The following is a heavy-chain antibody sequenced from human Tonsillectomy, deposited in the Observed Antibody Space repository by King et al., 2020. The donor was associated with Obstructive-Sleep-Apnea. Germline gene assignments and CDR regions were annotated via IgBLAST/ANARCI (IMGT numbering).Heavy chain of an antibody. CDR2: IDSDGSSR. CDR3: ARARWYYDSPEPFWG. Sequence: VQLVESGGGLVQPGGSLRLSCTASGFTFSSYWMHWVRQAPGKGVVWVSRIDSDGSSRDYADSVKGGFTIPRDNSENTLYLQMNRLRAEDSAVYYCARARWYYDSPEPFWGWGQGTLVTVSS. V-gene: IGHV3-74*01. J-gene: IGHJ4*02. CDR1: GFTFSSYW. D-gene: IGHD3-16*01.